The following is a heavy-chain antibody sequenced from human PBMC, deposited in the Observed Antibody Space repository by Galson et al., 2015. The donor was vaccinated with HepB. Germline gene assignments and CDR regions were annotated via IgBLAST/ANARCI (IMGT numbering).Heavy chain of an antibody. CDR2: LYYSGYT. J-gene: IGHJ3*02. Sequence: ETLSLTCTVSGGFISSSRYYWGWIRQPPGKGLEWIGCLYYSGYTFYNPSLKSRVIVSVDTSKNQFSLNVNSVTAADTAVYYCARQGKVGASTGDAFDIWGQGTMVTVSS. CDR1: GGFISSSRYY. D-gene: IGHD1-26*01. V-gene: IGHV4-39*01. CDR3: ARQGKVGASTGDAFDI.